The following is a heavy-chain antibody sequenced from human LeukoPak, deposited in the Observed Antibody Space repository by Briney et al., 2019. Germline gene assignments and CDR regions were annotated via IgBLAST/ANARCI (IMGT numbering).Heavy chain of an antibody. J-gene: IGHJ4*02. CDR1: GGTFSSYA. D-gene: IGHD2-2*01. V-gene: IGHV1-69*05. CDR3: ATRLGYCSSTSCYTPVFDY. Sequence: SVKVSCKASGGTFSSYAISWVRQAPGQGLEWMGGIIPIFGTANYAQKFQGRVTITTDESTSTAYMELSSLRSEGTAVYYCATRLGYCSSTSCYTPVFDYWGQGTLVTVSS. CDR2: IIPIFGTA.